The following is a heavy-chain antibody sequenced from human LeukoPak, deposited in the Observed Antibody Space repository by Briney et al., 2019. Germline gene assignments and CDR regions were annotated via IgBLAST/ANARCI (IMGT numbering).Heavy chain of an antibody. D-gene: IGHD4-23*01. CDR3: ARAGYGGNSWY. CDR2: ISSSSSSYI. Sequence: GGSLRLSCAASGFTFSSYSMNWVRQAPGKGLEWVSSISSSSSSYIYYADSVKGRFTISRDNAKNSLYLQINSLRAEDTAVYYCARAGYGGNSWYWGQGTLVTVSS. V-gene: IGHV3-21*01. J-gene: IGHJ4*02. CDR1: GFTFSSYS.